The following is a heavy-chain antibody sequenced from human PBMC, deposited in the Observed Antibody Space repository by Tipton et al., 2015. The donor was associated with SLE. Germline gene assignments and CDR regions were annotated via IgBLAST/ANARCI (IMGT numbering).Heavy chain of an antibody. Sequence: LRLSCTVSGCSISSINYFWGWIRQPPGQGLEWIGTIYYSGSTNYNPSLKSRVTISVDTSKNQFSLKLSSVTAADTAVYYCARDSSGSYQGDAFDIWGQGTMVTVSS. D-gene: IGHD1-26*01. J-gene: IGHJ3*02. CDR1: GCSISSINYF. CDR2: IYYSGST. V-gene: IGHV4-39*07. CDR3: ARDSSGSYQGDAFDI.